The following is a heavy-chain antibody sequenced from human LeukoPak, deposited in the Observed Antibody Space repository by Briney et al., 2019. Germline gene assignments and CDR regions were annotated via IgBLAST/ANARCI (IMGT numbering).Heavy chain of an antibody. V-gene: IGHV1-69*05. D-gene: IGHD4-17*01. CDR3: AAYGDYLDY. Sequence: EASVKVSCKASGGTFSSYAISWVRQAPGQGLEWMGRIIPIFGTANYAQKFQGRVTITTDESTSTAYMELSSLRSEDTAVYYCAAYGDYLDYWDQGTLVTVSS. CDR2: IIPIFGTA. J-gene: IGHJ4*02. CDR1: GGTFSSYA.